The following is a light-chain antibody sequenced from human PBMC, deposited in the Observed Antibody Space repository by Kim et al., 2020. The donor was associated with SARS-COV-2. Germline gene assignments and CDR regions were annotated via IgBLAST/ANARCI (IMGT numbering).Light chain of an antibody. CDR2: GVS. CDR1: HTITSNY. Sequence: EIVLTQSPGTLSLSPGERATLSCRASHTITSNYLAWYQQKPGRAPRILIYGVSSRATGIPDRFSGSGSGTDFTLTISRLEPDDSAVYFCQQYVVSPRTFGQGTKVDIK. CDR3: QQYVVSPRT. V-gene: IGKV3-20*01. J-gene: IGKJ1*01.